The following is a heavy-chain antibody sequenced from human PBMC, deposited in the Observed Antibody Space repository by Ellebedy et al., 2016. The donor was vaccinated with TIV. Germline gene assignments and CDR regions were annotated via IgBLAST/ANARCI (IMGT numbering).Heavy chain of an antibody. CDR1: GYSFGSYW. V-gene: IGHV5-51*01. J-gene: IGHJ6*04. CDR3: ATYGGLDV. Sequence: GESLKISXKGSGYSFGSYWIGWVRQMPGKGLEWMGVIYPRDSDTRYSQSFKGQITISADTYSSTAYLQWTSLKASDSAVYYCATYGGLDVWGKGTTVTVSS. CDR2: IYPRDSDT. D-gene: IGHD2-21*01.